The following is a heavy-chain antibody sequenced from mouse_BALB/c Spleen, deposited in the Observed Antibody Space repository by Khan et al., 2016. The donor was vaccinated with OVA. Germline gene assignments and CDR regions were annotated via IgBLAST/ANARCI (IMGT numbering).Heavy chain of an antibody. CDR1: GFSFSSYT. D-gene: IGHD2-1*01. CDR2: ISSGSTYT. J-gene: IGHJ1*01. CDR3: TREGNAAHWYFDV. Sequence: EVELVESGRGLVHPAGSLNLSCSVSGFSFSSYTLSCVRQTPENRLEWVETISSGSTYTYYPDSVKGRFTIARDTAKNTLILQMHSLTSAATAMDDCTREGNAAHWYFDVWGQGTTATVSA. V-gene: IGHV5-6-4*01.